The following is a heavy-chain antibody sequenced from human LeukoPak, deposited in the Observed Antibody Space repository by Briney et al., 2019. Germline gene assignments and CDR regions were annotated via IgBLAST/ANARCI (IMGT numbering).Heavy chain of an antibody. CDR3: ARDISLYDFWSGYLGY. J-gene: IGHJ4*02. CDR2: INPSGGST. Sequence: ASVKVSCKASGYTFTSYYMHWLRQAPGQGLEWMGIINPSGGSTSYAQKFQGRVTMTRDTSTSTVYMELSSLRSDDTAVYYCARDISLYDFWSGYLGYWGQGTLVTVSS. D-gene: IGHD3-3*01. CDR1: GYTFTSYY. V-gene: IGHV1-46*01.